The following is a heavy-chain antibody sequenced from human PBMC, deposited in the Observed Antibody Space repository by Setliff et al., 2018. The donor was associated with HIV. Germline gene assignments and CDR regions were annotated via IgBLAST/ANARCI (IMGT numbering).Heavy chain of an antibody. D-gene: IGHD6-25*01. CDR3: AREKRSSTWLYSSGGTVDY. CDR2: ISGYNGNT. CDR1: GYTFTSYG. J-gene: IGHJ4*02. Sequence: ASVKVSCKTSGYTFTSYGISWVRQAPGQGLEWMGWISGYNGNTNYAQKFQGRVTMTGDTSISTVYMELCSLRSDDTAVYYCAREKRSSTWLYSSGGTVDYWGLGTLVTVSS. V-gene: IGHV1-18*01.